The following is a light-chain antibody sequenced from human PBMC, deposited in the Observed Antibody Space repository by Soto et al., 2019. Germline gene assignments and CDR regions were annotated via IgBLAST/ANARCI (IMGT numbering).Light chain of an antibody. J-gene: IGKJ1*01. CDR3: QQYNYWPGT. CDR2: GAS. CDR1: RSVRSN. Sequence: EIVLTQSPGTLSLSPGERATLSCKASRSVRSNLAWYQQKPGQAPRLLISGASTRATGITDRFSGSGSGTEFTLTINSLQSEDFAVYYCQQYNYWPGTFGQGTKVDNK. V-gene: IGKV3-15*01.